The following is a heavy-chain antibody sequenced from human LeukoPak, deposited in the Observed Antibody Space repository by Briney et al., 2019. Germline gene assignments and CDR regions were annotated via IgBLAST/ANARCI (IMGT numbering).Heavy chain of an antibody. Sequence: GGSLRLSCAASGFTVSSNYMSWVRRAPGKGLKWVSVIYSGGSTYYADSVKGRFTISRDNSKNTLNLQMNSLRAEDAAVYYCARGYSSDNWGQGTLVTVSS. D-gene: IGHD2-21*01. CDR2: IYSGGST. J-gene: IGHJ4*02. CDR3: ARGYSSDN. V-gene: IGHV3-66*01. CDR1: GFTVSSNY.